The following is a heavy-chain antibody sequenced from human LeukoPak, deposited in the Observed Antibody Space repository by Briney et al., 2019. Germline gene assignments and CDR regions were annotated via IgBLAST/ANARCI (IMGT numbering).Heavy chain of an antibody. CDR3: ARAPRIVVVPAALGY. CDR1: GFTFSSYS. J-gene: IGHJ4*02. V-gene: IGHV3-21*01. Sequence: PGGSLRLSCAASGFTFSSYSMNWVRQAPGKGLEGVSSISSSSSYIYYADSVKGRFTISRDNAKNSLYLQMNSLRAEDTAVYYCARAPRIVVVPAALGYWGQGTLVTVSS. D-gene: IGHD2-2*01. CDR2: ISSSSSYI.